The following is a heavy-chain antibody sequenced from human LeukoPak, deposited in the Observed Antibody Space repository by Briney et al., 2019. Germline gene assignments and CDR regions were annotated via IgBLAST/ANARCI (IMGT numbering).Heavy chain of an antibody. CDR2: ISYDGSNK. Sequence: PGGSLRLSCAASGFTFSSYAMHWVRQAPGKGLEWVAVISYDGSNKYYADSVKGRFTISRDNSKNTLYLQMNSLRAEDTAVYYCARDILTGYYVSTNYYYYGMDVWGQGTTVTVSS. CDR3: ARDILTGYYVSTNYYYYGMDV. V-gene: IGHV3-30-3*01. D-gene: IGHD3-9*01. CDR1: GFTFSSYA. J-gene: IGHJ6*02.